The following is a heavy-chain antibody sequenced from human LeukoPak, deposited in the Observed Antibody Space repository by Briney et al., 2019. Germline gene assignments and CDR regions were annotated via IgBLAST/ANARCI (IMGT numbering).Heavy chain of an antibody. V-gene: IGHV4-4*07. CDR1: GGSISSYY. D-gene: IGHD3-22*01. CDR3: ARILIAMVITDDAFDI. CDR2: IYTSGST. Sequence: SETLSLTCTVSGGSISSYYWSWIRQPAGKGLEWIGRIYTSGSTNYNPSLKSRVTMSVDTSKNQFSLKLSSVTAADTAVYYCARILIAMVITDDAFDIWGQGTMVTVSS. J-gene: IGHJ3*02.